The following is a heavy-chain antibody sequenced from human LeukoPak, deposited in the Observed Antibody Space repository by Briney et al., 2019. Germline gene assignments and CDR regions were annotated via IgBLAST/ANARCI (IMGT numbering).Heavy chain of an antibody. CDR3: ARRMESADY. CDR1: GDSVSSKSSA. D-gene: IGHD1-1*01. J-gene: IGHJ4*02. V-gene: IGHV6-1*01. CDR2: TYYRSKWYS. Sequence: SQTLSLTCVISGDSVSSKSSAWNWIRQSPSRGLEWLGRTYYRSKWYSEYELSVQSRIIIKPDTSKNQFSLQLSSVTATDTAVYYCARRMESADYWGQGTLVTVSS.